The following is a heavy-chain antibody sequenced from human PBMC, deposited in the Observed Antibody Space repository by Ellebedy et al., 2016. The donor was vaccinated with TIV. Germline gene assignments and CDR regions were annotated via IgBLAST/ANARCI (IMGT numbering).Heavy chain of an antibody. V-gene: IGHV3-30*02. J-gene: IGHJ4*02. Sequence: PGGSLRLSCAASGFIFSNYGMHWVRQAPGKGLEWVAFIRHDEGYKYNAETVKGRFTISRDNSKNTLYLQMNSLRSEDTAVYYCVKEGENCDFWGQGTLVTVSS. CDR1: GFIFSNYG. CDR2: IRHDEGYK. CDR3: VKEGENCDF.